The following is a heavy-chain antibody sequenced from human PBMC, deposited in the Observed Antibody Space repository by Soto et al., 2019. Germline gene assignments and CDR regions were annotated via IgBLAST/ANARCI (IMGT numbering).Heavy chain of an antibody. CDR2: IYHSGST. CDR3: ARGPTVTPDY. CDR1: GYSISSGYY. J-gene: IGHJ4*02. D-gene: IGHD4-17*01. V-gene: IGHV4-38-2*01. Sequence: SETLSLTCAVSGYSISSGYYWGWIRQPPGKGLEWIGSIYHSGSTYYNPSLKSRVTISVDTSKNQFSLKLSSVTAADTAVYYYARGPTVTPDYWGQGTLVTVSS.